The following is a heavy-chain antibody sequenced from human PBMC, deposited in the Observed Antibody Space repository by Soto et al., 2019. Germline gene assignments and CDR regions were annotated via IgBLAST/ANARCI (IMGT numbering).Heavy chain of an antibody. CDR2: IIPLFGTL. V-gene: IGHV1-69*08. D-gene: IGHD3-10*01. CDR3: ASGSLYGSGSYPVDY. J-gene: IGHJ4*01. CDR1: GGTFNNHL. Sequence: QVQLVQSGAEVKKPGSSVNVSCKASGGTFNNHLISWVRQAPGQGLEWMGTIIPLFGTLNYAQKLQGRVTLSADRSTSTAYMELSSLRSDDTAVYYCASGSLYGSGSYPVDYWSQGTLVTVSS.